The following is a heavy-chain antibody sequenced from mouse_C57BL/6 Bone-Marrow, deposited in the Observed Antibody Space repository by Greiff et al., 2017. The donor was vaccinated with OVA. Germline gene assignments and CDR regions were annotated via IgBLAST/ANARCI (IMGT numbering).Heavy chain of an antibody. Sequence: EVQRLESGGGLVKPGGSLKLSCAASGFTFSSYAMSWVRQTPEKRLEWVATISDGGSYTYYPDNVKGRFTISRDNAKNNLYLQMSHLKSEDTAMYYCARDRSYGSSCLWYFDVWGTGTTVTVSS. CDR2: ISDGGSYT. CDR3: ARDRSYGSSCLWYFDV. D-gene: IGHD1-1*01. V-gene: IGHV5-4*01. CDR1: GFTFSSYA. J-gene: IGHJ1*03.